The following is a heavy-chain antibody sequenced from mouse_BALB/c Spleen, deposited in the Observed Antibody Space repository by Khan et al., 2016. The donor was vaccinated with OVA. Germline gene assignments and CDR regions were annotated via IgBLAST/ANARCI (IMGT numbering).Heavy chain of an antibody. J-gene: IGHJ2*01. V-gene: IGHV5-17*02. CDR1: GFTFSRIG. D-gene: IGHD4-1*01. CDR2: ISSGSSSI. Sequence: EVMLVESGGGLVQPGGSRKLSCAASGFTFSRIGMHWVRQAPEKGLEWVAYISSGSSSIYYADTVKGRFTISRANPKNTLFLQMTSLRSEDTAMYYCARDSNVDYWGQGTTLTVSS. CDR3: ARDSNVDY.